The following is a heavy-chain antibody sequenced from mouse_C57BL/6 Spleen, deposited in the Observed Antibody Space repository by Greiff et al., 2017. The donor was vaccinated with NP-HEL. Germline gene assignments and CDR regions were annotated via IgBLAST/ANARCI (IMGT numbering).Heavy chain of an antibody. D-gene: IGHD2-3*01. V-gene: IGHV1-78*01. CDR3: ASQIYDGYYGWFAY. CDR2: IYPRDGST. Sequence: VQLQQSDAELVKPGASVKISCKVSGYTFTDHTIHWMKQRPEQGLEWIGYIYPRDGSTKYNAKFKGKATLTADKSSSTAYMQLNSLTSEDSAVYFCASQIYDGYYGWFAYWGQGTLVTVSA. CDR1: GYTFTDHT. J-gene: IGHJ3*01.